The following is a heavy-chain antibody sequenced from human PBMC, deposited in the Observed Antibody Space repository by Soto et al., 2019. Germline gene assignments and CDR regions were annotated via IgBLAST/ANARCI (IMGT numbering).Heavy chain of an antibody. CDR1: GLPFGDAW. D-gene: IGHD3-16*02. J-gene: IGHJ3*01. CDR3: TEDRPWTGGGVIAT. V-gene: IGHV3-15*01. CDR2: IRSRGGGGTA. Sequence: LVESGGGLVSPGGSLRLSCVASGLPFGDAWMTWVRQAPGKGPERVALIRSRGGGGTADYAATVKGRFMLSRDDSKNMVYLQMNSLKTEDTAVYYCTEDRPWTGGGVIATWGQGTVVTVSS.